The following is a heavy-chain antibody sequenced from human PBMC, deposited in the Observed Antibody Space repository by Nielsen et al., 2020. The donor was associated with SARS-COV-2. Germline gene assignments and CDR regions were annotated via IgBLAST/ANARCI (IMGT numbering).Heavy chain of an antibody. CDR3: ARDRLLWFGKVYYGMDV. CDR2: INPNSGGT. J-gene: IGHJ6*02. V-gene: IGHV1-2*06. D-gene: IGHD3-10*01. Sequence: ASVKVSCKASGYTFTGYYMHWVRQAPGQGLEWMGRINPNSGGTNYAQKFQGRVTITRDTSASTVYMELSSLRSEDAAAYYCARDRLLWFGKVYYGMDVWGLGTTVTVTS. CDR1: GYTFTGYY.